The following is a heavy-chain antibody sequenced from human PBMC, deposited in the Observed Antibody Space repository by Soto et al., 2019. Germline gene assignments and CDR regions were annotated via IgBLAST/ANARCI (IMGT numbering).Heavy chain of an antibody. CDR1: GFSLSTSGVR. CDR3: ARARDYYYGMDV. J-gene: IGHJ6*02. V-gene: IGHV2-70*04. Sequence: GPTLGNPTHTLTLTCTFSGFSLSTSGVRVNWIRQPPGKALEWLARIDWDDDKFYSTSLKTRLTISKDTSKNQVVLTMTNMDPVDTATYYCARARDYYYGMDVWGQGTTVTVSS. CDR2: IDWDDDK.